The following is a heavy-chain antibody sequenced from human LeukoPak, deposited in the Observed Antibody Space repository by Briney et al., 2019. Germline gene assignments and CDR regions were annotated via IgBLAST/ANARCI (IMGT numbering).Heavy chain of an antibody. CDR1: GFTFSSYG. V-gene: IGHV3-33*01. CDR2: IWYDGSNK. J-gene: IGHJ4*02. Sequence: GRSLRLSCAASGFTFSSYGMHWVRQAPGKGLEWVALIWYDGSNKYYADSVKGRFTISRDNAKNSLYLQMNSLRAEDTAVYYCARDSIAAAGTFDYWGQGTLVTVSS. D-gene: IGHD6-13*01. CDR3: ARDSIAAAGTFDY.